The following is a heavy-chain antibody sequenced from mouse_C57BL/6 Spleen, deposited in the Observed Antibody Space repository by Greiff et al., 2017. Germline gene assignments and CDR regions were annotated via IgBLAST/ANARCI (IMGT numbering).Heavy chain of an antibody. Sequence: VQLQQPGAELVRPGSSVKLSCKASGYTFTSYWMHWVKQRPIQGLEWIGNIDPSDSETHYNQKFKDKATLTVDKSSSTAYMQLSSLTSEDSAVYYCARRRVYYYGSRPGWYFDVWGTGTTVTVSS. D-gene: IGHD1-1*01. CDR1: GYTFTSYW. CDR3: ARRRVYYYGSRPGWYFDV. V-gene: IGHV1-52*01. J-gene: IGHJ1*03. CDR2: IDPSDSET.